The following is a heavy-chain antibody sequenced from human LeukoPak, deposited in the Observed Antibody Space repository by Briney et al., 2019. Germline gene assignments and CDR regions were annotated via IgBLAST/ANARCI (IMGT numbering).Heavy chain of an antibody. Sequence: GGSLRPSCAASGFTFSSYGMSWVRQAPGKGLEWVSVISGSGDSTYYADSVKGRFTISRDNSKNTLYLQMNSLRAEDTAVYYCAKEVSTPSFDYWGQGTLVTVSS. CDR3: AKEVSTPSFDY. CDR2: ISGSGDST. V-gene: IGHV3-23*01. D-gene: IGHD5/OR15-5a*01. CDR1: GFTFSSYG. J-gene: IGHJ4*02.